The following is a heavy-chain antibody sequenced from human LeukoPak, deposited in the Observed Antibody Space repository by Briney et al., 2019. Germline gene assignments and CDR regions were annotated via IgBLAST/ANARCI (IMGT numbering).Heavy chain of an antibody. CDR3: TGDGYCSSTSCLWFDP. D-gene: IGHD2-2*03. CDR1: GGTFSSYA. CDR2: IIPILGIA. V-gene: IGHV1-69*04. J-gene: IGHJ5*02. Sequence: SVKVSCKASGGTFSSYAISWVRQAPGQGLEWMGRIIPILGIANYAQKFQGRVTITADKSTSTAYMELSSLRSEDTAVYYCTGDGYCSSTSCLWFDPWGQGTLVTVSS.